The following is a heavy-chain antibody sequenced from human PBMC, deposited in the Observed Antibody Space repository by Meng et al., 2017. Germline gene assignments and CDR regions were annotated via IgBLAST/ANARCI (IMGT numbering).Heavy chain of an antibody. CDR1: GFTVSSNY. J-gene: IGHJ4*02. D-gene: IGHD6-19*01. Sequence: EVQRVESGGGLIQPGGSLRLSCAASGFTVSSNYMSWVRQAPGKGLEWVSVIYSGGSTYYADSVKGRFSISRDNSKNTLYLQMNSLRAEDTAVYFCARDSSSGWYHNYWGQGTLVTVSS. CDR3: ARDSSSGWYHNY. CDR2: IYSGGST. V-gene: IGHV3-53*01.